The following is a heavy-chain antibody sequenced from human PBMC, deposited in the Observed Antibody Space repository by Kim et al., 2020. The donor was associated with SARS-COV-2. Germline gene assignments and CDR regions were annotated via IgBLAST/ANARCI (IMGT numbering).Heavy chain of an antibody. V-gene: IGHV4-39*01. CDR1: GGSISSGDYC. CDR3: ARLNYAGPGGYRGFDP. CDR2: IFNTGKT. J-gene: IGHJ5*02. Sequence: SETLSLTCTVSGGSISSGDYCWGWVRRPPGKGLEWIGSIFNTGKTFYNPSLESRVTISADTSKNQFSLRLASGTAADMSLYYCARLNYAGPGGYRGFDPWGQGILVTVSS. D-gene: IGHD3-10*01.